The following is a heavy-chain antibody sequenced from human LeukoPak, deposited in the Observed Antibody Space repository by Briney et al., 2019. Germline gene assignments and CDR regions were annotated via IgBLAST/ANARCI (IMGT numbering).Heavy chain of an antibody. Sequence: ASVKVSCKASGYTFTSYDINWVRQATGQGLEWMGWMNPNSGNTGYAQKFQGRVTMTRNTSISTAYMELSSLRSEDTAVYYCARGHYDFWSGYHPYRLWGQGILVTVSS. CDR3: ARGHYDFWSGYHPYRL. J-gene: IGHJ4*02. D-gene: IGHD3-3*01. CDR2: MNPNSGNT. CDR1: GYTFTSYD. V-gene: IGHV1-8*01.